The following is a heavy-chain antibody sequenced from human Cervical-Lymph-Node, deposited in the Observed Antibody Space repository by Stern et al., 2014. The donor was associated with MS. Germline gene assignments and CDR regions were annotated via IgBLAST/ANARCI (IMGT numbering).Heavy chain of an antibody. CDR3: ASAPDPPYYLGSGTYYTLAY. D-gene: IGHD3-10*01. CDR2: IYRHGST. J-gene: IGHJ4*02. Sequence: EDQLVESGGGLVQPGGSLRLSCAASGITVSSSYLNWVRQAPGKGLEWVSAIYRHGSTYYADSVKGRFTVSRDNSKNTLYLQMDSLRAEDTAVYYCASAPDPPYYLGSGTYYTLAYWGQGTLVTVSS. CDR1: GITVSSSY. V-gene: IGHV3-66*01.